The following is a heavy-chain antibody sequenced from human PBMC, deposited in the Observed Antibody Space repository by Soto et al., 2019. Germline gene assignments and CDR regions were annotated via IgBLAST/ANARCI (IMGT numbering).Heavy chain of an antibody. D-gene: IGHD6-13*01. CDR3: AVDYPDRIAAAGPQYYYYYGMDV. Sequence: GASVKVSCKASGYTFTGYYMHWVRQAPGQGLEWMGWINPNSGGTNYAQKFQGWVTMTRDTSISTAYMELSRLRSDDTAVYYCAVDYPDRIAAAGPQYYYYYGMDVWGQGTTVTVSS. V-gene: IGHV1-2*04. CDR2: INPNSGGT. CDR1: GYTFTGYY. J-gene: IGHJ6*02.